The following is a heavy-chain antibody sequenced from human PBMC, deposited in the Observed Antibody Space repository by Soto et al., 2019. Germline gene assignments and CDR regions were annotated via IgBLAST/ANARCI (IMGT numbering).Heavy chain of an antibody. CDR3: ARDLWGLVSSWSLGWFDP. J-gene: IGHJ5*02. CDR2: TYYRSKWYN. CDR1: GDSVSSNSAA. Sequence: PSQTLSLTCAISGDSVSSNSAAWNWIRQSPSRGLEWLGRTYYRSKWYNDYAVSVKSRITINPDTSKNQFSLQLNSVTPEDTAVYYCARDLWGLVSSWSLGWFDPWGQGTLVTVYS. V-gene: IGHV6-1*01. D-gene: IGHD6-13*01.